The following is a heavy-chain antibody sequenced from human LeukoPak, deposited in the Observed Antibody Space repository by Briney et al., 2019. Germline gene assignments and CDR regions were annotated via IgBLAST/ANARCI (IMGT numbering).Heavy chain of an antibody. Sequence: ASVKASCKASGYTFTSYGISWVRQAPGQGLEWMGWISAYNGNTNYAQKLQGRVTMTTDTSTSTAYMELRSLRSDDTAVYYCARASYCSSTSCYFTKYNWFDPWGQGTLVTVSS. CDR1: GYTFTSYG. CDR2: ISAYNGNT. CDR3: ARASYCSSTSCYFTKYNWFDP. V-gene: IGHV1-18*01. D-gene: IGHD2-2*01. J-gene: IGHJ5*02.